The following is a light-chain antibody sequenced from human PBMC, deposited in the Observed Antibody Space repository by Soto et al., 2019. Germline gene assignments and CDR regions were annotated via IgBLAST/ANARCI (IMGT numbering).Light chain of an antibody. Sequence: EIVVTQSPGTLSLSPGERATLYCRASQSVTNNYVAWHQQKPGQAPRLLIYEAYTRATGISDRFSGGGSGPDFTLTISRLEPEDFAVYYCQQYGGPPLTFGGGTRVEIK. V-gene: IGKV3-20*01. CDR2: EAY. CDR1: QSVTNNY. J-gene: IGKJ4*01. CDR3: QQYGGPPLT.